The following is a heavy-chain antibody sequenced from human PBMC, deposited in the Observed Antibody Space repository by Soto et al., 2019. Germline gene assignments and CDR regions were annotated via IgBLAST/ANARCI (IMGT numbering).Heavy chain of an antibody. Sequence: PGGSLRLSCAVSGFTFSNYWMTWVRQAPGKGLEWVAYMNQDGSQIYYVDSLRGRFTISRDNAKNSLYLQMNSLRVDDTAVYYCARDRGPNTPGYWGQGTLVTVSS. CDR2: MNQDGSQI. CDR3: ARDRGPNTPGY. J-gene: IGHJ4*02. D-gene: IGHD2-2*02. V-gene: IGHV3-7*01. CDR1: GFTFSNYW.